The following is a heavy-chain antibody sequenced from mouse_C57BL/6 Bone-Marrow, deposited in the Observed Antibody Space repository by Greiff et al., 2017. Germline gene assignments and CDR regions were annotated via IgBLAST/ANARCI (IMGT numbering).Heavy chain of an antibody. CDR3: ARHFYGYDPFAY. V-gene: IGHV5-9*04. Sequence: EVKLMESGGGLVKSGGSLKLSCAASGFTFSSYTMSWVRQTPEKRLEWVATISGGGGNTYDPDSAKGRFTILRDNAKNTLYLQMSSLRSKDTAMYYCARHFYGYDPFAYWGQGTLVTVSA. CDR1: GFTFSSYT. D-gene: IGHD2-2*01. CDR2: ISGGGGNT. J-gene: IGHJ3*01.